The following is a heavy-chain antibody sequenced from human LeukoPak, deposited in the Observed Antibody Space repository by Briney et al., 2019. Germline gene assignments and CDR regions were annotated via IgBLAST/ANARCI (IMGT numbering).Heavy chain of an antibody. CDR3: TTWSLVVAASFDY. CDR2: IKSKTDGGTT. J-gene: IGHJ4*02. D-gene: IGHD2-15*01. Sequence: GGSLRLSCAASGFTFSNAWMSWVRQAPGKGLEWVGRIKSKTDGGTTDYAAPVKGRFTIPRDDSKNTLYLQLNSLKTEDTAVYYCTTWSLVVAASFDYWGQGTLVTVSS. CDR1: GFTFSNAW. V-gene: IGHV3-15*01.